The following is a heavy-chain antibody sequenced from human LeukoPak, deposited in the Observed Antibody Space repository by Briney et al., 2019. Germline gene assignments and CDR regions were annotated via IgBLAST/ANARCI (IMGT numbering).Heavy chain of an antibody. V-gene: IGHV3-20*04. Sequence: PGGSLRLSCAASGFTFDDYGMSWVRQAPGKGLEWVSGINWNGGSTYYADSVKGRFTISRDNSKNTLFLQVNRLRAEDTAVYFCAREGLSGYSFDYWGQGTLVTVSS. J-gene: IGHJ4*02. CDR1: GFTFDDYG. CDR3: AREGLSGYSFDY. D-gene: IGHD1-1*01. CDR2: INWNGGST.